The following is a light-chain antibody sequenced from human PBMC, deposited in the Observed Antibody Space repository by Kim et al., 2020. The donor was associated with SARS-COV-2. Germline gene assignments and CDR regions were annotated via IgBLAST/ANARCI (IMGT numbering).Light chain of an antibody. Sequence: EIVVTQSPATLSVSPGERATLSCRASQSVSSNLAWYQQKPGQAPRLLIYGASTRATGIPARFSGSGSGTEFTLTISSLQSEDFAVYYCQQYNNWPPRFGQGTKLEI. J-gene: IGKJ2*01. CDR1: QSVSSN. CDR3: QQYNNWPPR. V-gene: IGKV3-15*01. CDR2: GAS.